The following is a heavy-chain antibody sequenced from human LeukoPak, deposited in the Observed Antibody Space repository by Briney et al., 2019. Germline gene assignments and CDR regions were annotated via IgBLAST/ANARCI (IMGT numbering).Heavy chain of an antibody. J-gene: IGHJ4*02. CDR2: IYYSGST. V-gene: IGHV4-59*01. CDR3: ARRIAAAGSFYYFDY. D-gene: IGHD6-13*01. Sequence: SGTLSLTCTVSGGSISSYYWSWIRQPPGKGLEWIGYIYYSGSTNYNPSLKSRVTISVDTSKNQFSLKLSSVTAADTAVYYCARRIAAAGSFYYFDYWGQGTLVTVSS. CDR1: GGSISSYY.